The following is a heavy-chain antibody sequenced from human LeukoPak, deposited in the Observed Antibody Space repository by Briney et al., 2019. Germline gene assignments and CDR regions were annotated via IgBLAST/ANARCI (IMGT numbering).Heavy chain of an antibody. V-gene: IGHV4-34*01. J-gene: IGHJ4*02. Sequence: SETLSLTCAVYGGSFSGYYWSWIRQPPGKGLEWIGEINHSGSTNYNPSLKSRVTISVDTSKNRFSLKLSSVTAADTAVYYCARDSKERYSFDYWGQGTLVTVSS. CDR2: INHSGST. CDR3: ARDSKERYSFDY. CDR1: GGSFSGYY. D-gene: IGHD3-9*01.